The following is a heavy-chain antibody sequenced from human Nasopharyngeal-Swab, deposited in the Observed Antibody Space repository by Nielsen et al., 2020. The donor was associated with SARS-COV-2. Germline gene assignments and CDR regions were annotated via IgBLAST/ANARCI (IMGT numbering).Heavy chain of an antibody. CDR3: VRGAGGNYYGVDY. J-gene: IGHJ4*02. CDR1: GFTFSSYW. Sequence: GGSLRLSCAASGFTFSSYWMHWVRQALGKGLLWVSRINSDGRTTSYADSVKGRFTISRDNAKNTLYLQMNSLRAEDTAVYYCVRGAGGNYYGVDYWGQGTLVTVSS. CDR2: INSDGRTT. D-gene: IGHD1-26*01. V-gene: IGHV3-74*01.